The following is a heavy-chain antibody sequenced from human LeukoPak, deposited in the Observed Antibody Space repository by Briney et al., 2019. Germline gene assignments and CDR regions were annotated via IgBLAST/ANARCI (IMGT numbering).Heavy chain of an antibody. D-gene: IGHD5-18*01. CDR3: AKDRGRGYSYGYADY. CDR1: GFTFSSYG. Sequence: GGSLRLSCAASGFTFSSYGMHWVHQAPGKGLEWVAFIRYDGSNKYYADSVKGRFTISRDNPKNTLYLQMNSLRAEDTAVYYCAKDRGRGYSYGYADYWGQGTLVTVSS. CDR2: IRYDGSNK. V-gene: IGHV3-30*02. J-gene: IGHJ4*02.